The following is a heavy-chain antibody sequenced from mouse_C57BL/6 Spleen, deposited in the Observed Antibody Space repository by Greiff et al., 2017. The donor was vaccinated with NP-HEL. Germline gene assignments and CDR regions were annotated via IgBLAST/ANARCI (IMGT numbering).Heavy chain of an antibody. J-gene: IGHJ4*01. CDR3: ARGIGRFYAMDY. Sequence: VQLQQSGAELVRPGTSVKLSCKASGYTFTSYWMHWVKQRPGQGLEWIGVIDPSDSYTNYNQKFKGKATLTVDTSSSTAYMQLSSLTSEDSAVYYCARGIGRFYAMDYWGQGTSVTVSS. CDR1: GYTFTSYW. D-gene: IGHD1-1*01. CDR2: IDPSDSYT. V-gene: IGHV1-59*01.